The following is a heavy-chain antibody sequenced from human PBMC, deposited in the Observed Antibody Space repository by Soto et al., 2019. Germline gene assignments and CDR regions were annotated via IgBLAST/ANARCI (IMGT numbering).Heavy chain of an antibody. CDR2: VYYSGST. D-gene: IGHD3-16*01. Sequence: QLQLQESGPGLLRPSETLSLTCTVSGASMTNYYGSWIRQYPRKGLEHIGYVYYSGSTYYSPSLESRATISIDTANNQFSLKLSSLTAADTAIYYCARSGHIFEGVVWGQGILVTVSS. V-gene: IGHV4-59*01. J-gene: IGHJ4*02. CDR3: ARSGHIFEGVV. CDR1: GASMTNYY.